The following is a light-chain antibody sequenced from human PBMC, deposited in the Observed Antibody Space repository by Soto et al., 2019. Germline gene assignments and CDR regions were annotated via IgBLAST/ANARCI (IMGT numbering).Light chain of an antibody. CDR2: GAS. CDR3: QQYDSSPRT. Sequence: EIVMTQSPATLSVSPGERATLSCRASQSVSSSLAWYQHKPGQAPRLLIYGASSRATGTPDRFSGSGSGTDFTLIISRLEPEDFAVYWCQQYDSSPRTFGQGTKVDIK. V-gene: IGKV3-20*01. CDR1: QSVSSS. J-gene: IGKJ1*01.